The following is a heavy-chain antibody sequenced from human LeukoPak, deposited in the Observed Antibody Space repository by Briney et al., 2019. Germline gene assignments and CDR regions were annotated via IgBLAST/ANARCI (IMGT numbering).Heavy chain of an antibody. V-gene: IGHV3-7*01. CDR2: IKEDGSKT. CDR3: ARDATRGGDFDS. Sequence: PGGSLGLSCVGSGFSFREYWMGWLRQAPGKGLEWVGNIKEDGSKTYCVDSVKGRFTISRDNAKNSLYLQMNSLRADDTAVYYCARDATRGGDFDSWGQGTLVTVSS. D-gene: IGHD2-15*01. CDR1: GFSFREYW. J-gene: IGHJ4*02.